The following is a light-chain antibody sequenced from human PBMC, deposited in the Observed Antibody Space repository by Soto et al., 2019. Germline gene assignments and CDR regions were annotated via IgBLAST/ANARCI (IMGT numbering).Light chain of an antibody. CDR2: EVR. Sequence: QSALTQPASVSGSPGQSITISCTGTSSDVGGYDFVSWYQLHPGKAPKLMVYEVRNRPSGVSYRFSGSKSGNTASLTISGLQAEDEADYFCSSYSASSAYLFGTGTKLTVL. V-gene: IGLV2-14*01. CDR1: SSDVGGYDF. J-gene: IGLJ1*01. CDR3: SSYSASSAYL.